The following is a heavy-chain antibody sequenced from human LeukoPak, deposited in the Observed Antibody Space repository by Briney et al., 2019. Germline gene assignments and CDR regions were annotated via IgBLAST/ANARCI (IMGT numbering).Heavy chain of an antibody. CDR2: IWYDGSKK. V-gene: IGHV3-33*01. CDR3: ARDLRLGYYDSSFPDY. Sequence: GRSLRLSCAASGFTFSRYGMHWVRQGPGKGLEWVAVIWYDGSKKYYPDSVKGRFTISRDNSKNTLYLQMNSLRAEDTAAYYCARDLRLGYYDSSFPDYWGQGTLVTVSS. CDR1: GFTFSRYG. J-gene: IGHJ4*02. D-gene: IGHD3-22*01.